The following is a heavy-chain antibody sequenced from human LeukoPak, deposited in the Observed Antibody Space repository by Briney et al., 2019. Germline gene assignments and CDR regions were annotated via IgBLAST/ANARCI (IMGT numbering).Heavy chain of an antibody. CDR2: IYNSGTT. CDR1: SGSISSDSYY. Sequence: SSETLSLTCTVSSGSISSDSYYWSWIRQPAGKGLEWIGRIYNSGTTNYNSSLKSRVTISIDTSKNQFSLKLSSVTAADTAVYCCAAPAGMTAFDIWGQGTMVTVSS. D-gene: IGHD1-1*01. V-gene: IGHV4-61*02. CDR3: AAPAGMTAFDI. J-gene: IGHJ3*02.